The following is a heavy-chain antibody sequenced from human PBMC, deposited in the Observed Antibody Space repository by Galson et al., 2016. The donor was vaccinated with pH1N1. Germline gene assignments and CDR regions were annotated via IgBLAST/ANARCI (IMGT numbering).Heavy chain of an antibody. CDR3: ARTLWFGELGKWFDP. Sequence: ETLSLTCTASGGSISSNYWSWIRQPAGKGLEWIGRIYTSGSTNYNPSLKSRVTMSVDTSKNQFSLKLSSVTAADTAVYYCARTLWFGELGKWFDPWGQGTLVTVSS. V-gene: IGHV4-4*07. CDR2: IYTSGST. D-gene: IGHD3-10*01. CDR1: GGSISSNY. J-gene: IGHJ5*02.